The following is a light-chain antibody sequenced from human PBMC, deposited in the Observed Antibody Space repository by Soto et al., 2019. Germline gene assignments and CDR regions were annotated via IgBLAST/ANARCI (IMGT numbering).Light chain of an antibody. CDR3: QSYDSSLSGVI. J-gene: IGLJ2*01. Sequence: QAVVTQPPSVSGAPGQRVTISCTGSSSNIGAGYGVHWYIQLPGTAPKLLVYGDSNRPSGVPDRFSGSKSDTSASLAITGLQAVDEADYYCQSYDSSLSGVIFGGGTKLTVL. V-gene: IGLV1-40*01. CDR2: GDS. CDR1: SSNIGAGYG.